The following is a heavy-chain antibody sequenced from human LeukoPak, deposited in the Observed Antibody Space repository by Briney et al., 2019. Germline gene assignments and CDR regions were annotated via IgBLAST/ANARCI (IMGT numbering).Heavy chain of an antibody. Sequence: ASVKVSCKASGYTFTDYYMHWVRQAPGQGFEWMGWINPNDGDTNYAQKFQGRVTMTRNTSISTAHMEVSRLRSDDTAVYYCARANFLYCSSSTCLFDYWGQGTLVTVSS. CDR1: GYTFTDYY. V-gene: IGHV1-2*02. CDR2: INPNDGDT. J-gene: IGHJ4*02. CDR3: ARANFLYCSSSTCLFDY. D-gene: IGHD2-2*01.